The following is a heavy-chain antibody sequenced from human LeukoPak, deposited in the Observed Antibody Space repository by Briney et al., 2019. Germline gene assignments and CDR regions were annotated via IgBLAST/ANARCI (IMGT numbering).Heavy chain of an antibody. Sequence: PSETLSLTCAVYGGSFSGYYWSWIRQPPGKGLEWIGEINHSGSTNYNPSLKSRVTISVDTSKNQFSLKLYSVTAADTAVYFCARVGYGGYGIVDYWGQGTLVTASS. CDR1: GGSFSGYY. CDR2: INHSGST. D-gene: IGHD5-12*01. CDR3: ARVGYGGYGIVDY. V-gene: IGHV4-34*01. J-gene: IGHJ4*02.